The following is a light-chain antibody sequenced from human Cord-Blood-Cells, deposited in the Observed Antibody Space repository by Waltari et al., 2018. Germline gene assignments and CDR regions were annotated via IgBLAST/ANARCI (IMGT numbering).Light chain of an antibody. Sequence: EIVLTQSPATLSLSPGERATLSCRASQSVSSHLAWYQQKPGQAPRLLIYDASNRATGIPARFSGSGSGTDFNLTISSLEPEDFAVYYCQQRSKSLTFGGGTKVEIK. CDR2: DAS. V-gene: IGKV3-11*01. CDR1: QSVSSH. CDR3: QQRSKSLT. J-gene: IGKJ4*01.